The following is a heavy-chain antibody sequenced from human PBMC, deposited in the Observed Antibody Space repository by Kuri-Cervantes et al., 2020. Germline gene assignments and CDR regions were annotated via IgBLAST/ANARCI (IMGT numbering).Heavy chain of an antibody. J-gene: IGHJ4*02. V-gene: IGHV3-30*04. Sequence: LSLTCAASGFTFSSYAMSWVRQAPGKGLEWVAVKSYDGSNKYYADSVKGRFTISRDNSKNTLYLQMNSLRAEDTAVYYCARGGGYDFWSGYYNWGQGTLVTVSS. CDR3: ARGGGYDFWSGYYN. CDR1: GFTFSSYA. CDR2: KSYDGSNK. D-gene: IGHD3-3*01.